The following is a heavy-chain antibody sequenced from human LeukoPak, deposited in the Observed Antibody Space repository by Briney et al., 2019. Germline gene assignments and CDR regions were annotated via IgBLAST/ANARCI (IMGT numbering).Heavy chain of an antibody. CDR3: ARDGGRNNWNYEFKDAFDI. Sequence: SETLSLTCTVSGGSISSGSNYWSCIRPPAGKGLEWVRRIYTSGSTNYNPSINSLATISVDTSNNQFSLKLSSLTAADTAVYYCARDGGRNNWNYEFKDAFDIWGQGTMVTVSS. V-gene: IGHV4-61*02. CDR1: GGSISSGSNY. D-gene: IGHD1-7*01. CDR2: IYTSGST. J-gene: IGHJ3*02.